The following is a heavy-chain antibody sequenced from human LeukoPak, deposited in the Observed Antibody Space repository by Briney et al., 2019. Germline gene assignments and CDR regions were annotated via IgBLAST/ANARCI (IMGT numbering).Heavy chain of an antibody. Sequence: GGSLRLSCAASGFTFSSYAMSWVRQAPGKGLEWVSAISGSGGSTYYADSVKGRFTISRDNSKNTLYLQMNSLRAEDTAVYYCAKSAWRYYGSGSYVGHVIEYSFDYWGQGTLVTVSS. D-gene: IGHD3-10*01. CDR3: AKSAWRYYGSGSYVGHVIEYSFDY. CDR2: ISGSGGST. CDR1: GFTFSSYA. V-gene: IGHV3-23*01. J-gene: IGHJ4*02.